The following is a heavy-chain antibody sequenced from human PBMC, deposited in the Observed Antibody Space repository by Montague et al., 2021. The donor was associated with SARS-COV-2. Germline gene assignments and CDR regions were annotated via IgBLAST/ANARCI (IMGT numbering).Heavy chain of an antibody. D-gene: IGHD2-21*02. Sequence: PALVKPTQTLTLTCTFSGFPLSSRGVGVGWLRQPPGKALEWLALVYWDDDKRYSPSLKSRLTITKDTSRKLVVLTMTNMDPVDTATYYCSLSYCGGDCHSYNQSRNPFDSWGQGTLVTVSS. V-gene: IGHV2-5*02. CDR1: GFPLSSRGVG. J-gene: IGHJ4*02. CDR2: VYWDDDK. CDR3: SLSYCGGDCHSYNQSRNPFDS.